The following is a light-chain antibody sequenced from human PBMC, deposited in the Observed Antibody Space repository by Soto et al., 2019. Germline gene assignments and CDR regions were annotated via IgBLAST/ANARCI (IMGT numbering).Light chain of an antibody. Sequence: QSAMTQPPSVSGAPGQRVAISCAGTNSNIGAGYDVHWYQLLPGTAPKLLIVGNINRPLGVPDRFSGSKSGTSASLAITDLQAEYEGDYYCQTYDTGVSGSIFGGGTKVTVL. CDR2: GNI. V-gene: IGLV1-40*01. CDR3: QTYDTGVSGSI. J-gene: IGLJ2*01. CDR1: NSNIGAGYD.